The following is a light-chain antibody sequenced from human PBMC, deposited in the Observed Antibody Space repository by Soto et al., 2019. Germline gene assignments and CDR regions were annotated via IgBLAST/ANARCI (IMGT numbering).Light chain of an antibody. CDR1: SGSIASNY. Sequence: CTGSSGSIASNYVQWYQQRPGSAPTTVIYEDNQRPSGVPDRFSGSIDSSSNSASLTISRLKTDDEADYYCQSYDSSNVVFGGGTQLTVL. CDR2: EDN. J-gene: IGLJ2*01. V-gene: IGLV6-57*02. CDR3: QSYDSSNVV.